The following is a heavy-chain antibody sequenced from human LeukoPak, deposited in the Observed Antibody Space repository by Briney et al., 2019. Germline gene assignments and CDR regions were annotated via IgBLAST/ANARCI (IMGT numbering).Heavy chain of an antibody. Sequence: PSGGSLRLSCAASGFTFSDSAMSWVRQASGRGLEWVSLISASGGNSYYADSVKGRFTVSRDSSKNTLHLQMNSLRAEDTAVYYCARDIELSCWGQGTLVTVSS. CDR2: ISASGGNS. D-gene: IGHD1-26*01. CDR1: GFTFSDSA. J-gene: IGHJ4*02. CDR3: ARDIELSC. V-gene: IGHV3-23*01.